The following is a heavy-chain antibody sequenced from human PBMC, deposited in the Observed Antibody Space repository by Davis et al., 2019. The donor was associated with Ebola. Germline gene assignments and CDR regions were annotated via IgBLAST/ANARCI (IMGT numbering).Heavy chain of an antibody. V-gene: IGHV4-59*08. D-gene: IGHD3-22*01. J-gene: IGHJ4*02. CDR1: GGSISSYY. CDR3: ASMYYYDSSGYWGYYFDY. Sequence: PSETLSLTCTVSGGSISSYYWSWIRQPPGKGLEWIGYIYYSGSTNYNPSLKSRVTISVDTSKNQFSLKLSSVTAADTAVYYCASMYYYDSSGYWGYYFDYWGQGTLVTVSS. CDR2: IYYSGST.